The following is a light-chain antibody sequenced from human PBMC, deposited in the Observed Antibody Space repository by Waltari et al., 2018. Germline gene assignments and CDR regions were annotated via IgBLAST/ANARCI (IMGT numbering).Light chain of an antibody. Sequence: IVMTQSPLSLPVTPGEPASIACSPSHRLLHGSGYTYLDWYLQRPGQSPQLLSYLGSNRAYGVPDRLSGSGSGTDFTLTISRVEAEDVGIYYCMQALQTPHTFGQGTKLEIK. V-gene: IGKV2-28*01. CDR2: LGS. CDR3: MQALQTPHT. J-gene: IGKJ2*01. CDR1: HRLLHGSGYTY.